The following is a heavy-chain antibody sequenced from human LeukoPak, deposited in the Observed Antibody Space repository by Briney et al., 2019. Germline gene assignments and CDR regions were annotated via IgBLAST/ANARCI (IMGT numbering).Heavy chain of an antibody. Sequence: SETLSLTCTVSGGSISSSSYYWGWIRQPPGKGLEWIGSIYYSGSTYYDPSLKSRVTISVDTSKNQFSLKLSSVTAADTAVYYCARHDYYYYGMDVWGQGTTVTVSS. CDR1: GGSISSSSYY. V-gene: IGHV4-39*01. J-gene: IGHJ6*02. CDR3: ARHDYYYYGMDV. CDR2: IYYSGST.